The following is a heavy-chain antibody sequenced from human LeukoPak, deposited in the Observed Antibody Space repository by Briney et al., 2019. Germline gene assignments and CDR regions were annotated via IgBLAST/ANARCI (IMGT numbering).Heavy chain of an antibody. CDR1: GFTFSSYG. CDR2: ISYDGSSE. J-gene: IGHJ1*01. V-gene: IGHV3-30*03. CDR3: ARPSRPYRSSEYFQH. Sequence: GGSLRLSCAASGFTFSSYGMHWVRQAPGKGLEWVAVISYDGSSEYYADSVKGRFTISRDNAKNSLYLQMNSLRAEDTAVYYCARPSRPYRSSEYFQHWGQGTLVTVSS. D-gene: IGHD6-13*01.